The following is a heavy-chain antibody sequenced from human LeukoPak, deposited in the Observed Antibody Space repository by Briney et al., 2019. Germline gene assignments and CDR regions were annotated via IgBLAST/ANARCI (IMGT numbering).Heavy chain of an antibody. CDR1: GYTFTSYY. J-gene: IGHJ3*02. V-gene: IGHV1-46*01. CDR2: INPSGGST. CDR3: AAVPPPWGYITGDAFDI. D-gene: IGHD5-24*01. Sequence: ASVKVSCKASGYTFTSYYMHWVRQAPGQGLEWMGIINPSGGSTSYAQKFQGRVTMTRDTSTSTVYMELSSLRSEDTAVYYCAAVPPPWGYITGDAFDIWGQGTMVTVSS.